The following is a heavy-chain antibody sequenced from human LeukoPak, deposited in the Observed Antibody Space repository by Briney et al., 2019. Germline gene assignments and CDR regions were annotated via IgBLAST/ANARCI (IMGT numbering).Heavy chain of an antibody. CDR1: GYTFTGYY. Sequence: GASVKVSCKASGYTFTGYYMHWVRQAPGQGLEWMGWINPNSGGTNYAQKFQGRVTMTRDTSISTAYMELSRLRSDDTAVYYCARDHQLGPWSAFDIWGQGTMVTVSS. J-gene: IGHJ3*02. V-gene: IGHV1-2*02. D-gene: IGHD6-6*01. CDR2: INPNSGGT. CDR3: ARDHQLGPWSAFDI.